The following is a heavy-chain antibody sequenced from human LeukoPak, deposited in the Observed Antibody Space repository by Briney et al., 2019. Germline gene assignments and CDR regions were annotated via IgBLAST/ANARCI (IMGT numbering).Heavy chain of an antibody. D-gene: IGHD1-26*01. Sequence: SETLSLTCTVSGGSISSYYWSWIRQPPGKGLEWIGHIYYSGSTNYNPSLKSRVTISVDTSKNQFSLKLSSVTAADTAVYYCARAARGYFQRWGQGTLVTVSS. J-gene: IGHJ1*01. V-gene: IGHV4-59*01. CDR1: GGSISSYY. CDR2: IYYSGST. CDR3: ARAARGYFQR.